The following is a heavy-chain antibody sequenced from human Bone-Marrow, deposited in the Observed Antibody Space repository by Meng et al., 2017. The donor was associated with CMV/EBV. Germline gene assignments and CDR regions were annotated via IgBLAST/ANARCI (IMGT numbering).Heavy chain of an antibody. CDR1: GLTFSSYG. CDR3: AKDRLRFVATIYHYYGMDV. V-gene: IGHV3-23*01. CDR2: ISASAGGT. Sequence: GESLKISCAASGLTFSSYGMSWVRQAPGKGLEWVSAISASAGGTYYADSVKGRFTISRDNAKNTLYLQMNSLRAEDTAVYYCAKDRLRFVATIYHYYGMDVWGQGTTVTVSS. D-gene: IGHD3-3*01. J-gene: IGHJ6*02.